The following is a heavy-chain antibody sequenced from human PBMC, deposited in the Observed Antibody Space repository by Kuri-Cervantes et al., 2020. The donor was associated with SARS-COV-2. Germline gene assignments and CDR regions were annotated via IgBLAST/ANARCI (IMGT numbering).Heavy chain of an antibody. CDR1: GYTFTSYY. CDR2: INPSGGST. Sequence: ASVKVSCKASGYTFTSYYMHRVRQAPGQGLEWMGIINPSGGSTSYAQKFQGRVTMTRDTSTSTVYMELSSLRSEDTAVYYCARANTYYYDSSGYHHDAFEIWGQGTMVTVSS. D-gene: IGHD3-22*01. V-gene: IGHV1-46*01. J-gene: IGHJ3*02. CDR3: ARANTYYYDSSGYHHDAFEI.